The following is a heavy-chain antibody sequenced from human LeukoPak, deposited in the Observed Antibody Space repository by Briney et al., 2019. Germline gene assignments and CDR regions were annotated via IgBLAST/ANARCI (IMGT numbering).Heavy chain of an antibody. CDR2: IIASSGST. CDR3: AKGGYDYVELGYFDY. J-gene: IGHJ4*02. D-gene: IGHD5-12*01. Sequence: SGGSLRLSCASSGFSFSNYAMGWVRQAPGEGLEWVSLIIASSGSTFYADSVKGRFTISRDNSKNTLYLQMNSLRAEDTAVYYCAKGGYDYVELGYFDYWGQGTLVTVSS. V-gene: IGHV3-23*01. CDR1: GFSFSNYA.